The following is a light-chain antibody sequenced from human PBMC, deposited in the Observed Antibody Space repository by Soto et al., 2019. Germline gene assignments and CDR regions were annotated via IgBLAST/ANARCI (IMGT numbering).Light chain of an antibody. J-gene: IGKJ2*01. CDR2: GAS. CDR3: QQYNNWPYA. CDR1: QSVGSD. V-gene: IGKV3-15*01. Sequence: EIFMTQSPAALSVSPWERATLSCRASQSVGSDLAWYQQKPGQAPRLLIYGASTRATGIPARVRGSGSGTEFTLTISSLQSEDFALYYCQQYNNWPYAFGQGTKVDIK.